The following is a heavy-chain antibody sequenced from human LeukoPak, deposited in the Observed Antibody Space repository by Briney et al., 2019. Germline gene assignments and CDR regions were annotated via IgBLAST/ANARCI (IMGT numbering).Heavy chain of an antibody. V-gene: IGHV3-11*01. D-gene: IGHD3-22*01. CDR3: ARVSYDASGVIGLMYV. J-gene: IGHJ6*02. CDR2: ISSSSSIT. CDR1: GFTFSDYQ. Sequence: GGSLRLSCAASGFTFSDYQMSWVRQAPGKGLECVSYISSSSSITYYTDSVRGRFTISRGNAKQSLSLQMDNLRVEDTAVYYCARVSYDASGVIGLMYVWGQGTTVTVSS.